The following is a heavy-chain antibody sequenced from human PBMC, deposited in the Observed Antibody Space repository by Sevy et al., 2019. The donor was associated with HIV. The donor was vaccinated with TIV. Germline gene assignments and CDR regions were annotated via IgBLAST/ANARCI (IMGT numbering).Heavy chain of an antibody. J-gene: IGHJ6*02. Sequence: GSLRLSCAASGFTFSNYAMSWVRQAPGKGLEWVSSISRSGGSTYYADSVKGRFTISRDNSKNTLYLQMNSLRAEETAVYYCAKVDVVVPVADYGLDVWGQGTTVTVSS. CDR3: AKVDVVVPVADYGLDV. V-gene: IGHV3-23*01. D-gene: IGHD2-2*01. CDR1: GFTFSNYA. CDR2: ISRSGGST.